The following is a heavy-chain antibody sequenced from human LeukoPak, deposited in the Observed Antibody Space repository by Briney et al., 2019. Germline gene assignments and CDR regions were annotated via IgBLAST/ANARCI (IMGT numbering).Heavy chain of an antibody. CDR2: TTNWTKSYTT. CDR3: AQARTTSGYNYSDY. Sequence: GGSLRLSCAASGFTLSDYYMDWVRQAPGKGLEWVGRTTNWTKSYTTEYAASVKGRFIISRDDSKSSLYLQMNSLKAEDTAVYYCAQARTTSGYNYSDYWGQGTLGTLSS. J-gene: IGHJ4*02. V-gene: IGHV3-72*01. CDR1: GFTLSDYY. D-gene: IGHD3-22*01.